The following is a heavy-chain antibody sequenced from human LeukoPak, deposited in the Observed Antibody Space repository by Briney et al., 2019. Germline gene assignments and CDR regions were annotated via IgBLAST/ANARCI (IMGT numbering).Heavy chain of an antibody. CDR3: VKGGWLDN. J-gene: IGHJ4*02. CDR1: GFPFKKFE. Sequence: GGSLRLSCAASGFPFKKFEMSWVRQAPGKGPEWVSVIRRGGDSAYYGDSVKGRFTISRDDSKDTVDLQMNSLRAEDTAIYYCVKGGWLDNWGQGTLVTVSS. V-gene: IGHV3-23*01. CDR2: IRRGGDSA. D-gene: IGHD6-19*01.